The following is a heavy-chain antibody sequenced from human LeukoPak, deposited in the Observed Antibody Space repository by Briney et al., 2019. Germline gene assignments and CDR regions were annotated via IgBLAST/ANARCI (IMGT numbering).Heavy chain of an antibody. CDR1: GFTVSSNY. D-gene: IGHD6-13*01. J-gene: IGHJ4*02. CDR3: ATIAAAGIFDY. V-gene: IGHV3-53*01. CDR2: IYSGGST. Sequence: GRSLRLSCAASGFTVSSNYMSWVRQAPGKGLEWVSVIYSGGSTYYADSVKGRFTISRDNSKNTLYLQMNSLRAEDTAVYYCATIAAAGIFDYWGQGTLVTVSS.